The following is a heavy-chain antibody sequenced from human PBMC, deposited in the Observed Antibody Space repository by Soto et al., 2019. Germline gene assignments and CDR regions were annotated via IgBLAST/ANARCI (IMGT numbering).Heavy chain of an antibody. D-gene: IGHD4-17*01. J-gene: IGHJ4*02. CDR3: ARRYGVYFDY. V-gene: IGHV4-59*08. CDR2: IYYSGST. Sequence: PSETLSLTCTVSGGSSSSYYWSWIRQPPGKGLEWIGYIYYSGSTNYNPSLKSRVTISVDTSKSQFSLKLSSVTAADTAVYYCARRYGVYFDYWGQGTLVTVSS. CDR1: GGSSSSYY.